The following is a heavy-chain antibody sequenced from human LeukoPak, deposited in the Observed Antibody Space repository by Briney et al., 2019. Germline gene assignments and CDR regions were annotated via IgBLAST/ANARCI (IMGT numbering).Heavy chain of an antibody. CDR1: GFPFSAYW. V-gene: IGHV3-7*03. CDR2: INQVGSEK. J-gene: IGHJ4*02. D-gene: IGHD6-13*01. Sequence: GGSLRLFCAASGFPFSAYWMNWVRQAPGKGLEGVAGINQVGSEKYYVDSVKGRFTISRNNAKTSLYLQMNSLRVEDTAVYYCTRDGVAAGLYFDCWGQGTLVTVSS. CDR3: TRDGVAAGLYFDC.